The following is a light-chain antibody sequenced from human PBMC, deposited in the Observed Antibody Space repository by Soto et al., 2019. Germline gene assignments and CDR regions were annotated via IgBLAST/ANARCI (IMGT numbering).Light chain of an antibody. V-gene: IGKV3-11*01. CDR3: PQRSNWRVT. J-gene: IGKJ4*01. Sequence: LKLALSTLSLSKGERATLTCRASQSVNIYLAWYQQKPGQAPRLLIYDASNRATGIPARFSGSGSGTDFTLTISSLEPEDIAVYYCPQRSNWRVTFGGGTKVDIK. CDR1: QSVNIY. CDR2: DAS.